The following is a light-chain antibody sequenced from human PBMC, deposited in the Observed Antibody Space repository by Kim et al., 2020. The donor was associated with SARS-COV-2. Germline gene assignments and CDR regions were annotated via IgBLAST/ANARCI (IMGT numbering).Light chain of an antibody. Sequence: QSITISCNGTSSDVGSYNLVSWYQQHPGKAPKLMIYEVSKRPSGVSNRFSGSKSGNTASLTISGLQAEDEADYYCCSYAGSSTYVVFGGGTKLTVL. J-gene: IGLJ2*01. CDR2: EVS. CDR3: CSYAGSSTYVV. V-gene: IGLV2-23*02. CDR1: SSDVGSYNL.